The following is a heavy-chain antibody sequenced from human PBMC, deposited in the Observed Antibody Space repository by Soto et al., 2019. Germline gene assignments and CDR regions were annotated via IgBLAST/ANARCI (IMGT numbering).Heavy chain of an antibody. CDR3: ATRGIAAAGPPGGMDV. CDR1: GYTLTELS. Sequence: QVQLVQSGAEVKKPGASVKVSCKVSGYTLTELSMHWVRQAPGKGLEWMGGFDHEDGETIYAQKFQGRVTMPEDTSTDTAYMELSSLRSEDTAVYYCATRGIAAAGPPGGMDVWGQGTTVTVSS. J-gene: IGHJ6*02. V-gene: IGHV1-24*01. CDR2: FDHEDGET. D-gene: IGHD6-13*01.